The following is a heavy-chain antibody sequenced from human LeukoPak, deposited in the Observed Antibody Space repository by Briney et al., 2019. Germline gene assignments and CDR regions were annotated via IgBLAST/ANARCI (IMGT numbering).Heavy chain of an antibody. V-gene: IGHV1-69*01. CDR3: ARVGERSGDSALYYYYGMDV. Sequence: SVKVSCKASGGTFSSYAISWVRQAPGQGLEWMGGIIPIFGTANYAQKFQGRVTITAGESTSTAYMELSSLRSEDTAVYYCARVGERSGDSALYYYYGMDVWGKGTTVTVSS. J-gene: IGHJ6*04. D-gene: IGHD4-17*01. CDR2: IIPIFGTA. CDR1: GGTFSSYA.